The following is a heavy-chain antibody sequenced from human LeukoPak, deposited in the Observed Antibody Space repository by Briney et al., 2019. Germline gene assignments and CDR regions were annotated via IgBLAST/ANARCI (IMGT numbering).Heavy chain of an antibody. Sequence: GGSLRLSCAASGFTFSSYAMNWVRQAPGKGLEWVSAISHSGASTYYADSVKGRFTISRDNSKNTLYLQMNSLRAEDTAVYYCARGVETTNFEYWGQGTLVTVSS. D-gene: IGHD1-26*01. CDR1: GFTFSSYA. V-gene: IGHV3-23*01. CDR2: ISHSGAST. CDR3: ARGVETTNFEY. J-gene: IGHJ4*02.